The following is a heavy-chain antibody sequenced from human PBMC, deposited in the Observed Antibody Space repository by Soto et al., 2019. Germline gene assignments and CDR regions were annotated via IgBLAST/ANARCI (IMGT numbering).Heavy chain of an antibody. CDR2: TIPVFNTA. CDR3: ARGVYGSGNYYTGPSAFDI. Sequence: QVQLEQSGAEVKKPGSSVKISCKASGGTLSDHGVSWLRQAPGQGLEWVGGTIPVFNTANYAPKFQGRVTIAADKSTNIAYMELGSLRSDYTAFYYCARGVYGSGNYYTGPSAFDIWGQGTLVIVSS. CDR1: GGTLSDHG. J-gene: IGHJ3*02. V-gene: IGHV1-69*06. D-gene: IGHD3-10*01.